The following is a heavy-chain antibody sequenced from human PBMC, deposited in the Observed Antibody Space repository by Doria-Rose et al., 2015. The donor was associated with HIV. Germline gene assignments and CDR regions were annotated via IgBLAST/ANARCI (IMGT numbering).Heavy chain of an antibody. CDR1: GVSLSSPGMG. CDR3: ARIKSSRWYHKYYFDF. Sequence: QVTLKESGPVLVKPTETLTLTCTVSGVSLSSPGMGVSWIRQPPGKALEWLANIFSDDERSYITSLKSRLTISRGTSKSQVVLTMTGMDPVDTATYYCARIKSSRWYHKYYFDFWGQGTLVIVSA. CDR2: IFSDDER. J-gene: IGHJ4*02. D-gene: IGHD6-13*01. V-gene: IGHV2-26*01.